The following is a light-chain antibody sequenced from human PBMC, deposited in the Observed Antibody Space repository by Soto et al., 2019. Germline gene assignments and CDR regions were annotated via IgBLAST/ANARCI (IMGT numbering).Light chain of an antibody. Sequence: EMVVTQSPATLSFSPGERATLYSRANLSVSSYLACYQQKPGQAPRLLIYDASNLTTGIPARFSGSGSWTDCTLTICSQRPEQFAHYYCQQRSNWPYTFGQRTKLELK. CDR3: QQRSNWPYT. V-gene: IGKV3-11*01. J-gene: IGKJ2*01. CDR1: LSVSSY. CDR2: DAS.